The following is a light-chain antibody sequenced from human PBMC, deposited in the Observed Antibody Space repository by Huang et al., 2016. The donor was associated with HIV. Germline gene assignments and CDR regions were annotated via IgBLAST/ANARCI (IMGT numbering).Light chain of an antibody. CDR3: QQRSNWPPG. CDR2: AAS. V-gene: IGKV3-11*01. Sequence: EIVLTQSPATLSLSPGERATLSCRASQSVSSYLAWYQQKPGQAPRLLSYAASNRATGIPARFSGSGAGTDFTLTISSLEPEDFAVYYCQQRSNWPPGFGGGTKVEIK. J-gene: IGKJ4*02. CDR1: QSVSSY.